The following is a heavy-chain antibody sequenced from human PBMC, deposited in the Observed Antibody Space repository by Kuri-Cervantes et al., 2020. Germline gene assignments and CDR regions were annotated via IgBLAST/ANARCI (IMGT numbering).Heavy chain of an antibody. D-gene: IGHD6-19*01. J-gene: IGHJ4*02. Sequence: GESLKISCAASGFTFSSYGMHWVRQAPGKGLEWVAVISYDGSNKYYADSVKGRFTISRDNSKNTLYLQMNSLRAEDTAVYYCARAGEAHTSGWNFDSWGQGTLVTVSS. CDR3: ARAGEAHTSGWNFDS. V-gene: IGHV3-30*03. CDR2: ISYDGSNK. CDR1: GFTFSSYG.